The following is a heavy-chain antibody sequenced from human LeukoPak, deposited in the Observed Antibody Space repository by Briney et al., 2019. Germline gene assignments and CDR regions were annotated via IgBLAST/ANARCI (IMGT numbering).Heavy chain of an antibody. Sequence: GGSLRLSCAASGFTFSDYAMHWVRQAPGKGLEWVAVISKDGSDKYYPGSVRGRFTISRDNSKNTIYLQMDSLRAEDTAIYYCARDYWWNYDYWGQGTLVTVSP. V-gene: IGHV3-30-3*01. CDR3: ARDYWWNYDY. J-gene: IGHJ4*02. D-gene: IGHD1-7*01. CDR2: ISKDGSDK. CDR1: GFTFSDYA.